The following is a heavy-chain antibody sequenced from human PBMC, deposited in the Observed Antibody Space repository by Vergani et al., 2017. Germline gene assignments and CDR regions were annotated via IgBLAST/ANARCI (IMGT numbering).Heavy chain of an antibody. CDR1: GFTFSSYA. D-gene: IGHD2-21*02. Sequence: EVQLVESGGGLVQPGGSLRLSCAASGFTFSSYAMSWVRQAPGKGLEWVSAISGSGGSTYYADSVKGRFTISRDNSKNTLYLQMNSLRAEDTAVYYCAKDPYCGGDCYSRGWFDPWGQGTLVTVSS. J-gene: IGHJ5*02. CDR3: AKDPYCGGDCYSRGWFDP. CDR2: ISGSGGST. V-gene: IGHV3-23*04.